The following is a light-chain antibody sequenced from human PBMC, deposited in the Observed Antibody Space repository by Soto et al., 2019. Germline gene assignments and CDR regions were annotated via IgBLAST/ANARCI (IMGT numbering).Light chain of an antibody. CDR3: QQRSDWPST. CDR1: RSVTGY. J-gene: IGKJ4*01. Sequence: EIVLTQSPATLSLSPGERATLSCRASRSVTGYLAWYQQKPGQAPRLLIYDASSRATGIPPRLSGSGSGTDFTLTITSLEPEEFAVYYCQQRSDWPSTFGGGTKVEI. V-gene: IGKV3-11*01. CDR2: DAS.